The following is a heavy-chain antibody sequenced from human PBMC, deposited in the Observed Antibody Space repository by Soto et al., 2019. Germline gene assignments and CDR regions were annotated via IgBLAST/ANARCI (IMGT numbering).Heavy chain of an antibody. CDR1: GYTFTSYG. Sequence: ASVKVSGKASGYTFTSYGISWVRQAPGQGLEWMGWISAYNGNTNYAQKLQGRVTMTTDTSTSTAYMELRSLRSDDTAVYYCASSPVGITMVRGVIPYYYYGMDVWGQGTTVTVSS. CDR3: ASSPVGITMVRGVIPYYYYGMDV. D-gene: IGHD3-10*01. J-gene: IGHJ6*02. V-gene: IGHV1-18*04. CDR2: ISAYNGNT.